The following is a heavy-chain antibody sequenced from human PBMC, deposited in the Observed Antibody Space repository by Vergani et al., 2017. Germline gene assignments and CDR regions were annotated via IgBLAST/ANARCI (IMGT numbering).Heavy chain of an antibody. CDR3: ARPQTRFGELRFAY. Sequence: VQLVESGGGVVQPGRSLRLSCAASGFTFSSYAMSWVRQAPGKGLEWVSAISGSGGSTYYADSVKGRFTISRDNSKNTLYLQMNSLRAEDTAVYYCARPQTRFGELRFAYWGQGTLVTVSS. J-gene: IGHJ4*02. CDR2: ISGSGGST. V-gene: IGHV3-23*04. D-gene: IGHD3-10*01. CDR1: GFTFSSYA.